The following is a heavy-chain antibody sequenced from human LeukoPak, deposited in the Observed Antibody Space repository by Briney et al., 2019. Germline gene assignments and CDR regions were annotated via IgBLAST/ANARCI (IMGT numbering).Heavy chain of an antibody. Sequence: GESLKISCKGSGYSFTSYWIGWVRQVPGKGLEWMGIIYPGDSDTRYSPSFQGQVTISADRSISTAYLQWSSLKASDTAMYYCARSRDGYNYPYYFDYWGQGTLVTVSS. D-gene: IGHD5-24*01. J-gene: IGHJ4*02. CDR2: IYPGDSDT. V-gene: IGHV5-51*01. CDR1: GYSFTSYW. CDR3: ARSRDGYNYPYYFDY.